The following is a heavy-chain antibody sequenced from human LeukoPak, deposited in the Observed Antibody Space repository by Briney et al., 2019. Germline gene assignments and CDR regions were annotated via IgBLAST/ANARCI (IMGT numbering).Heavy chain of an antibody. D-gene: IGHD2-2*01. CDR1: GGSISSSSYY. V-gene: IGHV4-39*01. Sequence: PSETLSLTCTVSGGSISSSSYYWGWIRQPPGKGLEWIGSIYYSGSTYYNPSLKSRVTISVDTSKNQSSLKLSSVTAADTAVYYCARLQVPAAMDYYFDYWGQGTLVTVSS. J-gene: IGHJ4*02. CDR3: ARLQVPAAMDYYFDY. CDR2: IYYSGST.